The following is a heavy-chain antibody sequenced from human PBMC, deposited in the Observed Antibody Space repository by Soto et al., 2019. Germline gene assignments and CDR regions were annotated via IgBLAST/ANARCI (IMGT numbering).Heavy chain of an antibody. CDR1: GYTFTSYA. V-gene: IGHV1-3*01. J-gene: IGHJ4*02. CDR2: INAGNGNT. CDR3: ASRGYSGYDLPLFDY. Sequence: GASVKVSCKASGYTFTSYAMHWVRQAPGQRLEWMGWINAGNGNTKYSQKFQGRVTITRDTSASTAYMELSSLRSEDTAVYYCASRGYSGYDLPLFDYWGQGTLVTVSS. D-gene: IGHD5-12*01.